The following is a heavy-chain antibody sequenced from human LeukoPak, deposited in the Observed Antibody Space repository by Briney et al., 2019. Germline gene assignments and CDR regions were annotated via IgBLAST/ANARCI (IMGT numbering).Heavy chain of an antibody. V-gene: IGHV4-4*02. J-gene: IGHJ4*02. CDR2: IYHSGST. Sequence: SKTLSLTCAVSGGSISSSNWWSWVRQPPGKGLEWIGEIYHSGSTNYNPSLKSRVTISVDKSKNQFSLKLSSVTAADTAVYYCARDQSAVAGGGFDYWGQGTLVTVSS. D-gene: IGHD6-19*01. CDR3: ARDQSAVAGGGFDY. CDR1: GGSISSSNW.